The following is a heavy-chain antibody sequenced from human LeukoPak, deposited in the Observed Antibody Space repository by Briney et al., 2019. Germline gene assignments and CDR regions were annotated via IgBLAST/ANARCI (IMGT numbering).Heavy chain of an antibody. CDR2: IYPADSDT. J-gene: IGHJ4*02. V-gene: IGHV5-51*01. CDR1: GYSFTNYW. D-gene: IGHD5-24*01. CDR3: ARRSQMATIDFDY. Sequence: GESPQISCKGSGYSFTNYWIGWVRQMPGKGLEWMGIIYPADSDTRYSPSFQGQVTISADKSISTAYLQWSSLKASDTAMYYCARRSQMATIDFDYWGQGTLVTVSS.